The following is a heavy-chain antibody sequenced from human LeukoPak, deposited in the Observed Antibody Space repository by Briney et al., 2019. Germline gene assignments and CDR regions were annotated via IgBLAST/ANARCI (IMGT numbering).Heavy chain of an antibody. CDR2: ISDNNGNK. Sequence: VASVKVSCKASGYTFTSYGMSWVRQAPGQGLEWMGWISDNNGNKNYAQKTKGRVTITKDTTKNTAHTEMNRLRADDTAVYYCARGDYGSGSYRYFDYWGQGTLVTVSS. CDR1: GYTFTSYG. J-gene: IGHJ4*02. V-gene: IGHV1-18*01. CDR3: ARGDYGSGSYRYFDY. D-gene: IGHD3-10*01.